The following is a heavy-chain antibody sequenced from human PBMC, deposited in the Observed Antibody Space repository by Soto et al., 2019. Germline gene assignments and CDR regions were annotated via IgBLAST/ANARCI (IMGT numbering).Heavy chain of an antibody. V-gene: IGHV4-4*07. CDR1: SGH. J-gene: IGHJ5*01. CDR3: ARVSPDYGGYWFDY. Sequence: SGHRSWKQQPGGKGLEWIGRIYTSGSTIYNPSLKSRVTMSLDTSKNQFSLKLSSVTAADTAVYYCARVSPDYGGYWFDYRGQGTLGDVS. CDR2: IYTSGST. D-gene: IGHD4-17*01.